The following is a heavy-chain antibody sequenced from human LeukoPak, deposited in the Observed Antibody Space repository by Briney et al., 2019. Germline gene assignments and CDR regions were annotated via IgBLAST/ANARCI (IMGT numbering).Heavy chain of an antibody. CDR2: IYPGDSDT. Sequence: NAGESLKISCKGSGYSFTSYWIGWVRQMPGKGLEWMGIIYPGDSDTRYSPSFQDQVTISADKSINTAYLQWSSLKASDTAMYYCARRQGCSSTSCPPDYWGQGTLVTVSP. V-gene: IGHV5-51*01. CDR3: ARRQGCSSTSCPPDY. CDR1: GYSFTSYW. J-gene: IGHJ4*02. D-gene: IGHD2-2*01.